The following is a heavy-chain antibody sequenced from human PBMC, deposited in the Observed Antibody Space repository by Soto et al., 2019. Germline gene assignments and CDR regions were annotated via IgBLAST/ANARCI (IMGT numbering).Heavy chain of an antibody. D-gene: IGHD6-19*01. CDR1: GGSISSYY. CDR3: ARVRSSGWFEY. CDR2: MYTSGST. J-gene: IGHJ4*02. Sequence: LSLTCTVSGGSISSYYWSWIRQPAGKGLEWIGRMYTSGSTNYNVSLKSRVTMSVDTSKNQFSLELTSVTAADTAVYYCARVRSSGWFEYWGQGTLGTVSS. V-gene: IGHV4-4*07.